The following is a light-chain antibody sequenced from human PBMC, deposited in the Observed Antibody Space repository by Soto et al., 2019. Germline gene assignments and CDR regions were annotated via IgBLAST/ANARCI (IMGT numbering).Light chain of an antibody. V-gene: IGKV1-5*03. CDR1: QSINSW. CDR2: KAS. CDR3: QQYDTYPHT. Sequence: DIQLTQSPSTLSASVGDRVTITCRASQSINSWLAWYQQRPGKAPKLLIYKASSLQSGVPSRFSGSGSGTEFTLTISRLQPDDFATYDCQQYDTYPHTFGQGTKLEIK. J-gene: IGKJ2*01.